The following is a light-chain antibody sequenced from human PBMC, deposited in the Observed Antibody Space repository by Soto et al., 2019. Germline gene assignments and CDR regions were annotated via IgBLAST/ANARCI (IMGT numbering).Light chain of an antibody. Sequence: QLVLTQPRSVSGSPGQSVTISCTGTSSDVGGYNYVSWYQQHPGKAPKLMIYDVSKRPSGVPDRFSGSKSGNTASLTISGLQAEDEADYYCCSYAGSYTFAVFGGGTQLTVL. V-gene: IGLV2-11*01. J-gene: IGLJ7*01. CDR3: CSYAGSYTFAV. CDR1: SSDVGGYNY. CDR2: DVS.